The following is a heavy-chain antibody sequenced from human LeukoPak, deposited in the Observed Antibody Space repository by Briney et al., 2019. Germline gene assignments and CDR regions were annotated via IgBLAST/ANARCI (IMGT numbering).Heavy chain of an antibody. V-gene: IGHV1-2*02. D-gene: IGHD3-16*02. CDR2: MNPNSGGT. CDR1: GYTLTGYY. CDR3: ARDKLGLGELSLYDQ. Sequence: ASVKASCKASGYTLTGYYMHWVRQAPGQGLEWMGWMNPNSGGTKYAQKFQGRVTMTRDTSISTAYMELSRLTSADTAMYYCARDKLGLGELSLYDQWGQGTLVTVSS. J-gene: IGHJ5*02.